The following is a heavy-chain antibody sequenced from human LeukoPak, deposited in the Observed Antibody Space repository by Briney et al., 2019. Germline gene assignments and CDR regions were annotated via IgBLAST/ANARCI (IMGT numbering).Heavy chain of an antibody. Sequence: GGSLRLSCAASGFTFSSYSMNWVRQAAGKGVEWVSSISSSSSYIYYADSVKSRFTISRDNAKNSLYLQMNSLRAEDTAVYYCARDRSYDSSGYYYRGRTDAFDIWGQGTMVTVSS. D-gene: IGHD3-22*01. J-gene: IGHJ3*02. CDR3: ARDRSYDSSGYYYRGRTDAFDI. CDR1: GFTFSSYS. CDR2: ISSSSSYI. V-gene: IGHV3-21*01.